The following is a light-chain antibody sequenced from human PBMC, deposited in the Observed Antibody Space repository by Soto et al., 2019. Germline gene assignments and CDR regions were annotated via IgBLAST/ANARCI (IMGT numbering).Light chain of an antibody. CDR3: QQSYSNPLT. V-gene: IGKV1-39*01. CDR1: QSISSW. CDR2: TTS. J-gene: IGKJ4*01. Sequence: DIQMTQSPSTLSASVGDRVTITCRASQSISSWLAWYQQKPGQAPKLLIYTTSTLHSEVPARFSGSGSETDFTLTISSLQPEDFATYYCQQSYSNPLTFGGGTKVDIK.